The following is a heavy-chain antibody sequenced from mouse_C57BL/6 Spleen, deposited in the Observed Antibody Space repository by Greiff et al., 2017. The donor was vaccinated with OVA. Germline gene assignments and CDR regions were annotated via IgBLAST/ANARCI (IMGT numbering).Heavy chain of an antibody. V-gene: IGHV1-42*01. CDR3: ARWDTTVVDGGGY. J-gene: IGHJ2*01. CDR1: GYSFTGYY. D-gene: IGHD1-1*01. Sequence: VQLQQSGPELVKPGASVKISCKASGYSFTGYYMNWVKQSPEKSLEWIGEINPSTGGTTYNQKFKAKATLTVDKSSSTAYMQLKSLTSEDSAVYYCARWDTTVVDGGGYWGQGTTLTVSS. CDR2: INPSTGGT.